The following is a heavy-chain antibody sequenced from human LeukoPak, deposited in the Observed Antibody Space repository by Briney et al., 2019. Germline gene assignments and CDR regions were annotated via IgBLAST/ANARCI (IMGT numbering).Heavy chain of an antibody. CDR1: GFTFSSYG. V-gene: IGHV3-30*02. D-gene: IGHD3-22*01. CDR2: IRYDGSNK. CDR3: AKGLYYKDRSGYPA. J-gene: IGHJ5*02. Sequence: GGSLRLSCAASGFTFSSYGMHWVRQAPGKGLEWVAFIRYDGSNKYYADSVKGRFTISRDNSKNTLYVQMNSLRGEDTAVYYCAKGLYYKDRSGYPAWGQGTLVTVSS.